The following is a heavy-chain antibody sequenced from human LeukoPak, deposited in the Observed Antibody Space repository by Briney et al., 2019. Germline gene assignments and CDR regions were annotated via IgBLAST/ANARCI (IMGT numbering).Heavy chain of an antibody. CDR2: ISSASNYI. J-gene: IGHJ4*02. V-gene: IGHV3-21*01. Sequence: GGSLTPSCAASGFTFSSHSMNWVRQAPGKGLEWVSSISSASNYIYYADSVKGRFTLSRDNARNSLYLQMNSLRAEDTAVYYCARSTGRYYDSSGYYPFDYWGQGTLVTVSS. CDR1: GFTFSSHS. CDR3: ARSTGRYYDSSGYYPFDY. D-gene: IGHD3-22*01.